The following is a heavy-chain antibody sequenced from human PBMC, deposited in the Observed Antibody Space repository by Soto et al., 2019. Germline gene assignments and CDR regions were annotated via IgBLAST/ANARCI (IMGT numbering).Heavy chain of an antibody. CDR3: ARRHVGTRYFDWLSPTYYYYGMEV. CDR2: MNPNSGNT. Sequence: ASVKVSCKASGYTFTSYDINWVRQATGQVLEWMGWMNPNSGNTGYAQKFQGRVTMTRNTSIITAYMELSSLRSEDTAVYYCARRHVGTRYFDWLSPTYYYYGMEVWGQGTTVTVSS. J-gene: IGHJ6*02. V-gene: IGHV1-8*01. CDR1: GYTFTSYD. D-gene: IGHD3-9*01.